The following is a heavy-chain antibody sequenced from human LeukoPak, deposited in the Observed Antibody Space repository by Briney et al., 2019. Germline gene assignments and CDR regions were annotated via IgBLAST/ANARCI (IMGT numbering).Heavy chain of an antibody. CDR3: AKPLYYGSGSYYNPYYYGMDV. V-gene: IGHV3-53*01. J-gene: IGHJ6*02. D-gene: IGHD3-10*01. CDR1: GFTVSSNY. CDR2: IYSGGST. Sequence: GGSLRLSCAASGFTVSSNYMSWVRQAPGQGLEWVSVIYSGGSTYYADSVKGRFTISRDNSKNTLYLQMNSLRAEDTAVYCCAKPLYYGSGSYYNPYYYGMDVWGQGTTVTVSS.